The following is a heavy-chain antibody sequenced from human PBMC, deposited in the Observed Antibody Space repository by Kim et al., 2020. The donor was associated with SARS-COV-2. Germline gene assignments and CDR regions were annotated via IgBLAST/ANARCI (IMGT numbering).Heavy chain of an antibody. CDR1: GFTFSSYS. V-gene: IGHV3-21*01. Sequence: GGSLRLSCAASGFTFSSYSMNWVRQAPGKGLEWVSSITSSSSYIYYADSVKGRFTISRDNAKNSLYLQMNSLRAEDTAVYYCAREVPIQLSYYYYYGMDVWGRGTTVTVSS. CDR2: ITSSSSYI. J-gene: IGHJ6*02. D-gene: IGHD5-18*01. CDR3: AREVPIQLSYYYYYGMDV.